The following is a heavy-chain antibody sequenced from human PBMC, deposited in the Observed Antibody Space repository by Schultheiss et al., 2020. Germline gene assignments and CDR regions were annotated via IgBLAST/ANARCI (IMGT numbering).Heavy chain of an antibody. CDR3: ARDARDYYDSSGYYFDY. Sequence: GESLKISCAASGFTFSSYSMNWVRQAPGKGLEWVSYISSSSSTIYYADSVKGRFTISRDNAKNSLYLQMNSLRAEDTAVYYCARDARDYYDSSGYYFDYWGQGTLVTVSS. CDR2: ISSSSSTI. J-gene: IGHJ4*02. D-gene: IGHD3-22*01. V-gene: IGHV3-48*01. CDR1: GFTFSSYS.